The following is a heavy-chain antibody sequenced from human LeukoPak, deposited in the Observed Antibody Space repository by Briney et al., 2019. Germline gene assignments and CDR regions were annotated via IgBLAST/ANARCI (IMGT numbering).Heavy chain of an antibody. CDR3: ARDQKGFDY. CDR1: GYTFTNNY. Sequence: ASVKVSCKASGYTFTNNYLHWVRQAPGQGLEWMGMIYPRDGSTSYAQNFQGRVTVTRDTSTTTVHMELRGLGSEDTAVYYCARDQKGFDYWGQGTVVTVSS. V-gene: IGHV1-46*01. CDR2: IYPRDGST. J-gene: IGHJ4*02.